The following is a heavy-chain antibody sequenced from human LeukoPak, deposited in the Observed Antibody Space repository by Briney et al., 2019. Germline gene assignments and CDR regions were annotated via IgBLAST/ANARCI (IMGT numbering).Heavy chain of an antibody. D-gene: IGHD2-2*01. V-gene: IGHV1-2*02. CDR3: ARGRYCSSTICSDFDY. Sequence: ASVKVSCKASGYTLTDYYMHWVRQAPGQGLEWMGWINPNSGGTDYTQKFQGRVTMTRDTSISTAYMELSSLRSDDTAVYYCARGRYCSSTICSDFDYWGLGTLVTVSS. CDR2: INPNSGGT. CDR1: GYTLTDYY. J-gene: IGHJ4*02.